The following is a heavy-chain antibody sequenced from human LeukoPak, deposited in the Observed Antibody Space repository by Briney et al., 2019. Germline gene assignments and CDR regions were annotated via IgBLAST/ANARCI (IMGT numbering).Heavy chain of an antibody. D-gene: IGHD1-14*01. CDR2: ISSTSNTI. CDR3: ARDINRRFDF. CDR1: GFTFSPYS. V-gene: IGHV3-48*02. Sequence: GGSLRLSCAASGFTFSPYSMNWVRRAPGKGLEWVSYISSTSNTIYYADSVKGRFTLSRDNAKNSLYLQMNSLRDEDTAVYYCARDINRRFDFWGQGTLVTVSS. J-gene: IGHJ4*02.